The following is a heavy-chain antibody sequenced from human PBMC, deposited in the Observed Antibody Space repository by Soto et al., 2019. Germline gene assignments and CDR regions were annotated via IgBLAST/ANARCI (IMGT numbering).Heavy chain of an antibody. J-gene: IGHJ6*02. V-gene: IGHV4-59*01. CDR1: GGSISSYY. CDR3: ARGYYDFWSGYYYYYGMDV. Sequence: SETLSLTCTVSGGSISSYYWSWIQQPPGKGLEWIGYIYYSGSTNYNPSLKSRVTISVDTSKNQFSLKLSSVTAADTAVYYCARGYYDFWSGYYYYYGMDVWRQGTTVTVSS. CDR2: IYYSGST. D-gene: IGHD3-3*01.